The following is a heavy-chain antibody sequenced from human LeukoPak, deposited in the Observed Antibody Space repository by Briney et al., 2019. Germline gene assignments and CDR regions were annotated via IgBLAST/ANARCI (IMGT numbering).Heavy chain of an antibody. CDR3: ASPMTTQSDAFDI. Sequence: GSSVKVSCKASGYTFTSYDINWVRQAPGQGLEWMEWINPNSGGTNYAQKFQGRVTMTRDTSISTAYMELSRLRSDDTAVYYCASPMTTQSDAFDIWGQGTMVTVSS. J-gene: IGHJ3*02. CDR2: INPNSGGT. V-gene: IGHV1-2*02. CDR1: GYTFTSYD. D-gene: IGHD4-17*01.